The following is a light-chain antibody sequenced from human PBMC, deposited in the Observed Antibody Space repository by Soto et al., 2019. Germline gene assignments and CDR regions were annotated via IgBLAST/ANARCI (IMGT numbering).Light chain of an antibody. CDR2: AAS. J-gene: IGKJ1*01. Sequence: DIQMTQSPSSLSASVGDRVTITCRASQSISNYLNWYQQKPGKAPKLLIYAASSMQSGVPSRFSGSGSETDFTRTISSLQPDDSATYYYQQSFCPLWTFGQGTKVEV. CDR1: QSISNY. V-gene: IGKV1-39*01. CDR3: QQSFCPLWT.